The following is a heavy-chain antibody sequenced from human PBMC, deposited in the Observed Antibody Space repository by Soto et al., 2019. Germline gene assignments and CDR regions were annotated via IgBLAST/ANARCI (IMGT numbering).Heavy chain of an antibody. Sequence: PETLSPTCPLAGASVGVPGWWNWVRPSPDKGLEWIAEVHISGHSNYNPSLRSRVSVSIDSSKNQFYLNLNAVTASDTAIYYCARVRHGCSANNSYFDPWGQGTQVTFS. V-gene: IGHV4-4*03. J-gene: IGHJ5*01. CDR1: GASVGVPGW. D-gene: IGHD1-1*01. CDR3: ARVRHGCSANNSYFDP. CDR2: VHISGHS.